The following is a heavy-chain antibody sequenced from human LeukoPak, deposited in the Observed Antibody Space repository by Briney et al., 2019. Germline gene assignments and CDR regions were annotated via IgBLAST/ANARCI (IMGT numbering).Heavy chain of an antibody. CDR2: ISGSGGST. V-gene: IGHV3-23*01. Sequence: GGALRLSCAASGFTFSSYAMSWVRQAPGKGLEWVSAISGSGGSTYYADSVKGRFTISRDNSKNTLYLQMNSLRAEDTGVYSCATDRNGAFDIWGQGTMVTVSS. CDR3: ATDRNGAFDI. CDR1: GFTFSSYA. J-gene: IGHJ3*02.